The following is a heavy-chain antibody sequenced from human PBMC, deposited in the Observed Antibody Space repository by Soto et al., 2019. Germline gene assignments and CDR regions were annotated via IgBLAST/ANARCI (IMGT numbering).Heavy chain of an antibody. CDR2: ISGSGGST. Sequence: GGSLRLSCAASGFTFSSYAMSWVRQAPGKGLEWVSAISGSGGSTYYADSVKGRFTISRDNSKNTLYLQMNSLRAEDTAVYYCAKDPPYYDILTGYYATSSLDAFDIWGQGIMVTVSS. CDR1: GFTFSSYA. V-gene: IGHV3-23*01. D-gene: IGHD3-9*01. CDR3: AKDPPYYDILTGYYATSSLDAFDI. J-gene: IGHJ3*02.